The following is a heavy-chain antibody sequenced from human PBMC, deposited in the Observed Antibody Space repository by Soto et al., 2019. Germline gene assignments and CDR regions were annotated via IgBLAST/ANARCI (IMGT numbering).Heavy chain of an antibody. D-gene: IGHD3-22*01. CDR1: GFTFSSND. V-gene: IGHV3-53*01. J-gene: IGHJ3*01. CDR3: ATRPLLPGAP. CDR2: IYSGGST. Sequence: EVQLVESGGGWIQPGGSLRLSCAASGFTFSSNDMNWVRQAPGKGLEWVSLIYSGGSTYYADSVKGRFTISRDNSKNTLYLQMSSLRAEDTAVYYCATRPLLPGAPWGQRTMVTVSS.